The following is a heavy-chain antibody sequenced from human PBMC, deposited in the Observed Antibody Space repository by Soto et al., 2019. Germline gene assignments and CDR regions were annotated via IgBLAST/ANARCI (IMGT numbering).Heavy chain of an antibody. CDR1: GDIVSSNSAA. D-gene: IGHD3-22*01. CDR2: TYYRSKWYN. V-gene: IGHV6-1*01. Sequence: SQTLSLTCAISGDIVSSNSAAWNWIRQSPSRGLEWLGRTYYRSKWYNDYAVSVKSRITINPDTSKNPFSLQLNSVTPEDTAVYYCARGDSTSVAWFDYWGQGTRGIVSS. J-gene: IGHJ4*02. CDR3: ARGDSTSVAWFDY.